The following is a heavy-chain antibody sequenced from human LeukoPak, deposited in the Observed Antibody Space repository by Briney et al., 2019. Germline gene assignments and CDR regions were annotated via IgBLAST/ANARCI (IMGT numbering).Heavy chain of an antibody. CDR1: GGSISSGGYS. V-gene: IGHV4-30-2*01. CDR2: IYHSGST. D-gene: IGHD2-2*01. J-gene: IGHJ5*02. CDR3: ARGGIVVVPAAAIRFLEWLPGGWFAP. Sequence: SQTLSLTCAVSGGSISSGGYSWSWIRQPPGKGLEWIGYIYHSGSTYYNPSLKSRVTISVDRSKNQFSLKLSSVTAADTAVYYCARGGIVVVPAAAIRFLEWLPGGWFAPWGQGTLVTVSS.